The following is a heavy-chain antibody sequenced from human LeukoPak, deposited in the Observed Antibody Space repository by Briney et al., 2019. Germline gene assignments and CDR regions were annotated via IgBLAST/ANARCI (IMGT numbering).Heavy chain of an antibody. V-gene: IGHV3-9*01. CDR3: AKDIFTGIAAAGAIDY. Sequence: GGSLRLSCAASGFTFDDYAMHWVRQAPGKGLEWVSGISWNSGSIGYADSVKGRFTISRDNAKNSLYLQMNSLRAEDTALCYCAKDIFTGIAAAGAIDYWGQGTLVTVSS. J-gene: IGHJ4*02. CDR1: GFTFDDYA. CDR2: ISWNSGSI. D-gene: IGHD6-13*01.